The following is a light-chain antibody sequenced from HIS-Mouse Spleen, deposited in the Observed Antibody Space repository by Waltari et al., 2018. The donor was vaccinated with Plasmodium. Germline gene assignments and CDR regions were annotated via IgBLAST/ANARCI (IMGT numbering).Light chain of an antibody. CDR3: CSYAGSSTYV. V-gene: IGLV2-23*01. J-gene: IGLJ1*01. CDR1: STYVGSYNL. CDR2: EGS. Sequence: SALTQPASVSGSPGQSITTSSSGTSTYVGSYNLVCWYQQHPGKPPKLMIYEGSKRPPGVSNRFSGSKSGNTASLTISGLQAEDEADYYCCSYAGSSTYVFGTGTKVTVL.